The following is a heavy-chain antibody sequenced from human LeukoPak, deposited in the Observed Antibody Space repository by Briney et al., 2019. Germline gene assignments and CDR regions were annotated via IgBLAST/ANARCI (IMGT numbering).Heavy chain of an antibody. CDR2: INPNSGGT. CDR1: GYTFTGYY. CDR3: ARSGSGYLRYYFDY. Sequence: GASVKVSCKASGYTFTGYYMHWVRQAPGQGLEWMGWINPNSGGTNYAQKFQGRVTMTRDTSISTAYMELSRLRSDDTAVCYCARSGSGYLRYYFDYWGQGTLVTVSS. V-gene: IGHV1-2*02. J-gene: IGHJ4*02. D-gene: IGHD5-12*01.